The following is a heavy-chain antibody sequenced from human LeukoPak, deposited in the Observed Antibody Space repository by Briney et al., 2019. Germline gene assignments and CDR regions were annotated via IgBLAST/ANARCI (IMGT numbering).Heavy chain of an antibody. V-gene: IGHV3-7*01. D-gene: IGHD3-10*01. CDR1: GFSINDYW. CDR3: ASRESSMARSH. Sequence: PGGSLRLSCAASGFSINDYWMNCVRRVPRKGLEWVANINEDGTIQDYVASVRGRFTISRNNGKNSLYVQMNSLGAEDTAVYYCASRESSMARSHWGHGTLVTVSS. CDR2: INEDGTIQ. J-gene: IGHJ4*01.